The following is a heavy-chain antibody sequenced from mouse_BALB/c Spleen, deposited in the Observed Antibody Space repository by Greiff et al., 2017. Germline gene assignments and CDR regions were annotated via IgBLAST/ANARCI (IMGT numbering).Heavy chain of an antibody. J-gene: IGHJ3*01. V-gene: IGHV2-4-1*01. CDR1: GFSLTSYG. Sequence: QVQLKQSGPGLVQPSQSLSITCTVSGFSLTSYGVHWVRQSPGKGLEWLGVIWSGGSTDYNAAFISRLSISKDNSKSQVFFKMNSLQADDTAIYYCARGRPFAYWGQGNLVTVSA. CDR3: ARGRPFAY. CDR2: IWSGGST.